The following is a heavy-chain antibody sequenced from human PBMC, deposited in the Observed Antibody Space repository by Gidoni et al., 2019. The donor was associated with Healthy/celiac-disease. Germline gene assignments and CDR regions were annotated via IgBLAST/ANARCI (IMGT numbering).Heavy chain of an antibody. V-gene: IGHV2-5*02. CDR1: GFSLSTSGVG. CDR2: IYWDDDK. J-gene: IGHJ5*02. D-gene: IGHD2-2*01. CDR3: AHSHLGVCSSTSCRFDP. Sequence: QITLKESGPTLVKPTQTLTLTCTFSGFSLSTSGVGVGWIRQPPGQALEWLALIYWDDDKRYSPSLKSRLTITKDTSKNQVVLTMTNMDPVDTATYYCAHSHLGVCSSTSCRFDPWGQGTLVTVSS.